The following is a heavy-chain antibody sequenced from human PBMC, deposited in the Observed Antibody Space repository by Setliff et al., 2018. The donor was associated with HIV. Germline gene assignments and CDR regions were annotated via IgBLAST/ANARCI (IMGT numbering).Heavy chain of an antibody. CDR2: IIAGDGRT. CDR1: GYTFINYG. CDR3: AISRSMDV. V-gene: IGHV1-3*01. Sequence: WASVKVSCKASGYTFINYGIHWVRQAPGQRPQWMGWIIAGDGRTKYSQDFQGRVTFTSDTSATTAYMELSSLRSEDTAVYYCAISRSMDVWGQGTSVTVSS. J-gene: IGHJ6*02.